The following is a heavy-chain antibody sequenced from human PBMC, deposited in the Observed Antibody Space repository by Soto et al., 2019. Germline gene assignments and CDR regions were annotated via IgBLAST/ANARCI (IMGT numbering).Heavy chain of an antibody. Sequence: QVQLVESGGGLVKPGGSLRLSCAASGFTFSDYYMSWIRQAPGKGLEWVSYISSSGSTIYYADSVKGRFTISRDNAKNTLYLQRNSRGAEDTAVYYCATSGLAGSRQNAFDIWGQGTMVTVSS. CDR3: ATSGLAGSRQNAFDI. CDR1: GFTFSDYY. D-gene: IGHD6-19*01. J-gene: IGHJ3*02. V-gene: IGHV3-11*01. CDR2: ISSSGSTI.